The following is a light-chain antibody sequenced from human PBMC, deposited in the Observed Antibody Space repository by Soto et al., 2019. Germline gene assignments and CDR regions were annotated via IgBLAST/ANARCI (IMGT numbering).Light chain of an antibody. CDR3: QQYGSSPPHT. CDR2: GAS. Sequence: EIVLTQSPGTLSLSPGERATLSCRASQSVSSSYLAWYQQNPGQAPRLLIYGASSRATGIPDRFSGSGSGTDFTITISRLEPEDFAVYYCQQYGSSPPHTFGQGTKLEIK. CDR1: QSVSSSY. V-gene: IGKV3-20*01. J-gene: IGKJ2*01.